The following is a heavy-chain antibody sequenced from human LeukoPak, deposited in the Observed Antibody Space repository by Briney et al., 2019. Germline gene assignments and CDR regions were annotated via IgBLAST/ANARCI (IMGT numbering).Heavy chain of an antibody. CDR1: GGSFSGYY. V-gene: IGHV4-34*01. Sequence: SETLSLTCAVYGGSFSGYYWSWIRQPPGKGLEWIGEISHSGSTNYNPSLKSRVTISVDTSKNQFSLKLSSVTAADTAVYYCATGWKLDYWGQGTLVTVSS. CDR3: ATGWKLDY. J-gene: IGHJ4*02. CDR2: ISHSGST. D-gene: IGHD2-15*01.